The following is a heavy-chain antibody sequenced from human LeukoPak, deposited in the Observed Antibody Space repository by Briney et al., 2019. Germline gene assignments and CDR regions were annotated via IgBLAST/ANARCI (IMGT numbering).Heavy chain of an antibody. CDR1: AFTFSSHP. CDR3: ARISLAPSDNFDS. V-gene: IGHV3-23*01. J-gene: IGHJ4*02. Sequence: GGSLRLSCAASAFTFSSHPMGWVRRAPGKGLEWVSSICSSIGCTYYADSVRGRFAISRDDSRNTLYLQMDSLRAEDTAVYYCARISLAPSDNFDSWGQGTLVTVSS. CDR2: ICSSIGCT. D-gene: IGHD1-1*01.